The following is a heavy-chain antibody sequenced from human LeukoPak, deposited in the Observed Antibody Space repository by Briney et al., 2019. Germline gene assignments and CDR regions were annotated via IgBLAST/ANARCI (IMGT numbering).Heavy chain of an antibody. D-gene: IGHD3/OR15-3a*01. CDR1: GYTFTCKF. J-gene: IGHJ4*01. CDR3: ARDREGLAYFDF. Sequence: VASVKVRFTAAGYTFTCKFIRWVRQAPGRGLEWMGWIDPNSGGTDYAQKFQGRDTMTRDTSIATAYMDLSRLISDDTAVYYCARDREGLAYFDFWGERTQVSDSS. V-gene: IGHV1-2*02. CDR2: IDPNSGGT.